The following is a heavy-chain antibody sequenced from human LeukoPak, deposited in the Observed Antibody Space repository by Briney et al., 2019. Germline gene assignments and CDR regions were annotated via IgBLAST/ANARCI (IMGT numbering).Heavy chain of an antibody. V-gene: IGHV4-34*01. CDR2: INRSGST. J-gene: IGHJ1*01. D-gene: IGHD3-3*01. CDR1: GGSFSGYY. CDR3: ARGPRITIFGVVIKGGGYFQH. Sequence: SETLSLTCAVYGGSFSGYYWSWIRQPPEKGLEWIGEINRSGSTNYNPSLKSRVTISVDTSKNQFSLKLSSVTAADTAVYYWARGPRITIFGVVIKGGGYFQHWGQGTLVTVSS.